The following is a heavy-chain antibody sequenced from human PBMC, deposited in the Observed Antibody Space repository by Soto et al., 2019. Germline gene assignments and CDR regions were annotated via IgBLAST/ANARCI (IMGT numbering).Heavy chain of an antibody. CDR3: ARDQGPYSGYDLTELNY. D-gene: IGHD5-12*01. CDR2: INPSGGST. Sequence: ASVKVSCKASGYTFTSYYMHWVRQAPGQGLEWMGIINPSGGSTSYAQKFQGRVTMTRDTSTSTVYMELSSLRSEDTAVYYCARDQGPYSGYDLTELNYWGQGTLVTVAS. CDR1: GYTFTSYY. J-gene: IGHJ4*02. V-gene: IGHV1-46*01.